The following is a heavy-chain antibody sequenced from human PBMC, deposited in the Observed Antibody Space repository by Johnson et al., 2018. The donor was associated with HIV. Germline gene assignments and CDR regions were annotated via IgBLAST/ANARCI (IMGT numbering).Heavy chain of an antibody. V-gene: IGHV3-11*06. CDR1: GFTFSDYY. D-gene: IGHD2-8*01. J-gene: IGHJ3*02. CDR3: AKDVYSSGAFDI. Sequence: VQLLESGGGLVKPGGSLRLSCAASGFTFSDYYMSWIRQAPGKGLEWVSGINWNGGGTTYADSMKGRFTISRDNSKNTLYLQMNSLRAEDTAVYYCAKDVYSSGAFDIWGQGTMVTVSS. CDR2: INWNGGGT.